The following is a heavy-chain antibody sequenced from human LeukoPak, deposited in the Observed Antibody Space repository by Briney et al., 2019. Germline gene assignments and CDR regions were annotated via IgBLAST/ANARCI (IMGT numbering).Heavy chain of an antibody. V-gene: IGHV3-74*01. CDR2: INTDGSST. CDR3: ARAHCSGGSCYSGDLVDY. J-gene: IGHJ4*02. D-gene: IGHD2-15*01. CDR1: GFTFSRYW. Sequence: GGSLRLSFAAPGFTFSRYWMHWVRQAPGKGLVWVSRINTDGSSTSYADSVKGRFTISRDNAKNTLYLQMNSLRAEDTAVYYCARAHCSGGSCYSGDLVDYWGQGTLVTVSS.